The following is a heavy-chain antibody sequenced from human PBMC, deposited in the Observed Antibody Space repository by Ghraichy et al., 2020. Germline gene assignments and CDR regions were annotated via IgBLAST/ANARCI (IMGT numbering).Heavy chain of an antibody. J-gene: IGHJ6*02. D-gene: IGHD6-13*01. CDR1: GGSISSYY. CDR2: MYYSGST. CDR3: ARDQSSRGPYYYGMDV. V-gene: IGHV4-59*01. Sequence: SETLSLTCIVSGGSISSYYLSWIRQPPGKGLEWIGHMYYSGSTNYNPSLKSRVTISLDTSKNQFSLKLSSVTAADTAVYYCARDQSSRGPYYYGMDVWGQGTTVTVSS.